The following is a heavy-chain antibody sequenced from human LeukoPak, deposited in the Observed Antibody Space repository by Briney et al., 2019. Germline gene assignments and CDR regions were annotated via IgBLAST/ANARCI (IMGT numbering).Heavy chain of an antibody. CDR3: ARHDFGHYDFWSGYYIDY. CDR2: IYYSGST. V-gene: IGHV4-39*01. J-gene: IGHJ4*02. D-gene: IGHD3-3*01. CDR1: GGSISSSSYY. Sequence: SETLSLTCTVSGGSISSSSYYWGWTRQPPGKGLEWIGSIYYSGSTYYNPSLKSRVTISVDTSKNQFSLKLSSVTAADTAVYYCARHDFGHYDFWSGYYIDYWGQGTLVTVSS.